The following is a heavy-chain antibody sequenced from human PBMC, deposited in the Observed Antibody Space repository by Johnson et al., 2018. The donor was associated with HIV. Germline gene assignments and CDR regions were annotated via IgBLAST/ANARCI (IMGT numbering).Heavy chain of an antibody. CDR1: GFIVSSKY. Sequence: QVQLVESGGGVVQPGGSLRLSCAASGFIVSSKYMTWFRQAPGKGLEWVAVISYDGSNKYYADSVKGRFTISRDNSKNTLYLQMNSLRAEDTAVYYCAKVDTAMVNAFDIWGQGTMVTVSS. CDR3: AKVDTAMVNAFDI. J-gene: IGHJ3*02. CDR2: ISYDGSNK. V-gene: IGHV3-30*18. D-gene: IGHD5-18*01.